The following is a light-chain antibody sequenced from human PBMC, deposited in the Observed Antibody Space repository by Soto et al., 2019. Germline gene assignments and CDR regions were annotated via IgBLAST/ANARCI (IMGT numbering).Light chain of an antibody. CDR3: LQDNNYPFT. Sequence: IQVTQSPSSLSASVGDRVTITCRASQPISNDLGWFQQKPGKAPKLLIYSSSTLQSGVPSRFSGSGSGTDFSLTISSLQPEDFATYFCLQDNNYPFTFGGGTKVE. J-gene: IGKJ4*01. CDR2: SSS. V-gene: IGKV1-6*01. CDR1: QPISND.